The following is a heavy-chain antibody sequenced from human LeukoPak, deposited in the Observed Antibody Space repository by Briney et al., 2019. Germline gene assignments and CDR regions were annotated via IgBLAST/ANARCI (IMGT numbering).Heavy chain of an antibody. Sequence: GASVKVSCKASGYTFTSYYMHWVRQAPGQGLEWMGIINPSGGSTSYAQKFQGRVTMTRDTSTSTAYMELSSLRSEDTAVYYCAAQRITMVRGAPSFDYWGQGTLVTVSS. J-gene: IGHJ4*02. CDR3: AAQRITMVRGAPSFDY. D-gene: IGHD3-10*01. CDR2: INPSGGST. CDR1: GYTFTSYY. V-gene: IGHV1-46*01.